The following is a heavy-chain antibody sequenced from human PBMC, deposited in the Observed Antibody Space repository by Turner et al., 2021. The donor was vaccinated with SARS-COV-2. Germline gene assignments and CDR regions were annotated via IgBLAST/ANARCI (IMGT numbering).Heavy chain of an antibody. CDR2: IKQDGSEK. D-gene: IGHD3-22*01. CDR1: GFTFSSYW. Sequence: EVQLVESGGGLVQPGGSLRLSCAASGFTFSSYWMSWVRQAPGKGLEWVANIKQDGSEKYYVDSVKGRFTISRDNAKNSLSLQMNSLRAEDTAVYYCARDIVVFTHAFDIWGQGTMVTVSS. CDR3: ARDIVVFTHAFDI. V-gene: IGHV3-7*01. J-gene: IGHJ3*02.